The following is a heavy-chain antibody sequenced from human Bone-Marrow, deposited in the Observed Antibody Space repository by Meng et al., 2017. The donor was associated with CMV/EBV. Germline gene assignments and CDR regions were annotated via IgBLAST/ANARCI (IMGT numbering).Heavy chain of an antibody. CDR1: GFTFSNAW. J-gene: IGHJ6*02. CDR3: ARDGEQWLVGGRTYYYYGMDV. CDR2: IKSKTDGGTT. Sequence: GGSLRLSCAASGFTFSNAWMSWVRQAPGKGLEWVGRIKSKTDGGTTDYAAPVKGRFTISRDDSKNTLYLQMNSLKTEDTAVYYCARDGEQWLVGGRTYYYYGMDVWGQGTTVTVSS. D-gene: IGHD6-19*01. V-gene: IGHV3-15*01.